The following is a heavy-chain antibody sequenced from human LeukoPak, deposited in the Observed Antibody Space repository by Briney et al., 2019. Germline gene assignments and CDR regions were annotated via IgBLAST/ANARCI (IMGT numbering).Heavy chain of an antibody. Sequence: PGGSLRLSCAASGFTFSNAWMSWVRQAPGKGLEWVGRIKSKTDGGTTDYAAPVKGRFTISRDDSKNTLYLQMNSLKTEDTAVYYCTTDPGYYYDSSGYSFDIWGQGTMVTVSS. V-gene: IGHV3-15*01. CDR1: GFTFSNAW. CDR3: TTDPGYYYDSSGYSFDI. CDR2: IKSKTDGGTT. J-gene: IGHJ3*02. D-gene: IGHD3-22*01.